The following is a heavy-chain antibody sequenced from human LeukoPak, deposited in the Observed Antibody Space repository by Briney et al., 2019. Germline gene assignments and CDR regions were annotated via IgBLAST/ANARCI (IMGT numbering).Heavy chain of an antibody. CDR1: GFTFSDYY. J-gene: IGHJ4*02. Sequence: GGSLRLSCAASGFTFSDYYMSWIRQAPGKGLEWVSYISSSGSTIYYADSVKGRFTISRDNAKNSLYLQMNSLRAEDTAVYYCARELWFGEPTYPDYWGQGTLVTVSS. D-gene: IGHD3-10*01. CDR3: ARELWFGEPTYPDY. CDR2: ISSSGSTI. V-gene: IGHV3-11*01.